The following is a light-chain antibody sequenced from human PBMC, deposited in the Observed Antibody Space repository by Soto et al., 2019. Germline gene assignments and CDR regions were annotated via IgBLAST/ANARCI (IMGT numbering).Light chain of an antibody. CDR2: AAS. V-gene: IGKV1-39*01. J-gene: IGKJ2*01. Sequence: DIQMTQSPSSLSASVGDRVTITCRASQSISSYLNWYQQKPGKAPKILIYAASSLQSGVPSRFSGSGSGTDFKLTISSLQPEDFATYYCQQSYSTRGYTFGQGTKLEIK. CDR1: QSISSY. CDR3: QQSYSTRGYT.